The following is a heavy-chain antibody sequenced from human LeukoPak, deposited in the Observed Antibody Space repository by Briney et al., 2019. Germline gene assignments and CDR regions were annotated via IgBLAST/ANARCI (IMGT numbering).Heavy chain of an antibody. J-gene: IGHJ5*02. CDR1: GGSLSGYY. D-gene: IGHD2-15*01. CDR3: ANPLGSCSGVSCYSEYNYLDP. CDR2: INHSGST. Sequence: TSETLSLTCAVYGGSLSGYYWSCIRQPPGKGLEWIGEINHSGSTNYNPSLKSRVTISIDTSKNQFSLKVSSVTAADTAVYYCANPLGSCSGVSCYSEYNYLDPWGQGTLVTVSS. V-gene: IGHV4-34*01.